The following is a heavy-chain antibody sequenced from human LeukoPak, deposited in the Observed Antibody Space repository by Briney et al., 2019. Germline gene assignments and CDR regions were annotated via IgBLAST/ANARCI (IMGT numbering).Heavy chain of an antibody. D-gene: IGHD3-22*01. CDR1: GGSISSHY. Sequence: SETLSLTCTVSGGSISSHYWSWIRQSPGKGLEWIGYIYYSGSTNYNPSLKSRVTISVDTSKNQFSLKLSSVTAADTAVYYCARVHHSIDYYDSSGYYFLDYWGQGTLVTVSS. V-gene: IGHV4-59*08. CDR2: IYYSGST. J-gene: IGHJ4*02. CDR3: ARVHHSIDYYDSSGYYFLDY.